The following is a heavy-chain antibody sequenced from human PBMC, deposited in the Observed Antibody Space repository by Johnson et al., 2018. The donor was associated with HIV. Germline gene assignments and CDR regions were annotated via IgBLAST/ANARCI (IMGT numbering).Heavy chain of an antibody. CDR2: ISSSDSTI. J-gene: IGHJ3*02. V-gene: IGHV3-11*04. D-gene: IGHD2-15*01. Sequence: QVQLVESGGGLVKPGGSLRLSCVASGFTFSDYYMSWIRQAPGKGLEWISYISSSDSTIYSADSVQGRFTIYRDNAKKSLYLQMNSLRAEDTAMYYCARSKDCRVGSCPDGFYIWGQGTMVTVSS. CDR3: ARSKDCRVGSCPDGFYI. CDR1: GFTFSDYY.